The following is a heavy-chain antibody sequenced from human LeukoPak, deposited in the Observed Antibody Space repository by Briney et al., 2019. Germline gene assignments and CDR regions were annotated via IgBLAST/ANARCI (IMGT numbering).Heavy chain of an antibody. J-gene: IGHJ4*02. Sequence: GGSLRLSCAASGFSFSNYAMTWVRQAPGKGQEWVSAIGGDGHSTDYADSVKGRFTISRDNSKNTLYLQMNSLRAEDTALYYCAKRAGGTPDYWGLGTLVTVSS. CDR3: AKRAGGTPDY. CDR2: IGGDGHST. CDR1: GFSFSNYA. V-gene: IGHV3-23*01. D-gene: IGHD1-26*01.